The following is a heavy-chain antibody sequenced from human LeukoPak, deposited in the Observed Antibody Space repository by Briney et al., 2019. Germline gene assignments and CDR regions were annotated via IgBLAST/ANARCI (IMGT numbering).Heavy chain of an antibody. CDR3: ARPQVRGYIYGCSS. CDR2: IYYSGST. D-gene: IGHD5-18*01. CDR1: GGSISSYY. Sequence: PSETLSLTCTVSGGSISSYYWSWIRQPPGKGLEWIGYIYYSGSTNYNPSLKSRVTISVDTSKNQFSLKLSSVTAADTAVYYCARPQVRGYIYGCSSWGQGTLVTVSS. J-gene: IGHJ5*02. V-gene: IGHV4-59*08.